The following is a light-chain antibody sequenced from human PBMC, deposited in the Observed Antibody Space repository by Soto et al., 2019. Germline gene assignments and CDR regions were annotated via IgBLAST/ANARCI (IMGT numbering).Light chain of an antibody. CDR2: EGS. J-gene: IGLJ2*01. CDR1: SSDVGSYNL. CDR3: CSYAGSSTV. Sequence: QSALTQPASVSGSPGQSITISCTGTSSDVGSYNLVSWYQQHPGKAPKLMIYEGSKRPSGVSNRFSGSKSVNTASLTISGLQAEDEADYYCCSYAGSSTVFGGGTKLTVL. V-gene: IGLV2-23*01.